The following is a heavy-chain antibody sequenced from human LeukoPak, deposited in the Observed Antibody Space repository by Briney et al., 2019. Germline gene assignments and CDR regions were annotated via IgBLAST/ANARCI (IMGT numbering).Heavy chain of an antibody. D-gene: IGHD5-18*01. J-gene: IGHJ4*02. CDR2: INPNSGGT. CDR1: GYTFTGYY. Sequence: GASVKVSCKAPGYTFTGYYMHWVRQAPGQGLEWMGWINPNSGGTNYAQKFQGWVTMTRDTSISTAYMELSRLRSDDTAVYYCARDGVDTAMEFDYWGQGTLVTVSS. V-gene: IGHV1-2*04. CDR3: ARDGVDTAMEFDY.